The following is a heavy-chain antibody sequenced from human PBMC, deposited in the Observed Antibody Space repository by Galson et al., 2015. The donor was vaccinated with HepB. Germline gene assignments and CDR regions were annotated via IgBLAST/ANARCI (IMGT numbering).Heavy chain of an antibody. CDR1: GYTFTSYY. V-gene: IGHV1-46*04. CDR3: ARAVSSGWQKDAFDI. Sequence: SVKVSCKASGYTFTSYYMYWVRQAPGQGLEWMGIINPSGGSTSYAQKLQGRVTMTRDTSTSTVYMELSSLRSEDTAVYYCARAVSSGWQKDAFDIWGQGTMVTVSS. CDR2: INPSGGST. D-gene: IGHD6-19*01. J-gene: IGHJ3*02.